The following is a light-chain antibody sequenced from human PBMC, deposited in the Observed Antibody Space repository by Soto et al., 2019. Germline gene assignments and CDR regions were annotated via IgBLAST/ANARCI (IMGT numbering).Light chain of an antibody. V-gene: IGKV1-33*01. Sequence: DIQMTQSPSSLSASVGDRVTITCQASQDISNYLNWYQQKPGKAPKLLIYDASNLETGVPSRFSGSGSGTDFTFTISSLQPEDIAAYYCQQYDNRLLITFGPGTKVDIK. J-gene: IGKJ3*01. CDR3: QQYDNRLLIT. CDR2: DAS. CDR1: QDISNY.